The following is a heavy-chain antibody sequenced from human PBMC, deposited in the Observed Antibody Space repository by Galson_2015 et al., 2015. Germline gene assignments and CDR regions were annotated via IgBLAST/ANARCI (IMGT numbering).Heavy chain of an antibody. CDR3: ARLIAAPGSYYFDY. V-gene: IGHV4-4*02. Sequence: TLSLTCAVSGGFISSSNWWNWVRQPPGEGLEWIGEIYHSGSTNYNPSLKSRVTISVDKSKNQFSLKLSSVTAADTAVYYCARLIAAPGSYYFDYWGQGTLVTVSS. J-gene: IGHJ4*02. CDR2: IYHSGST. CDR1: GGFISSSNW. D-gene: IGHD6-13*01.